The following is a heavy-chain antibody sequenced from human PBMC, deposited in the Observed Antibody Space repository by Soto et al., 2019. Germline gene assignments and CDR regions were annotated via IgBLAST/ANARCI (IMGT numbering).Heavy chain of an antibody. V-gene: IGHV3-33*05. J-gene: IGHJ4*02. Sequence: QVHLVESGGGVVQPGTSLRHSCVGSGFTFRSYVIHWVRQAPGKGLEWVALTSYDGSNNFYGDSVKGRFTISRHNSRNTVELQMDSLRFEDTALYYCARWGTTGGLDVWGQGTLVSVSS. CDR3: ARWGTTGGLDV. D-gene: IGHD3-16*01. CDR2: TSYDGSNN. CDR1: GFTFRSYV.